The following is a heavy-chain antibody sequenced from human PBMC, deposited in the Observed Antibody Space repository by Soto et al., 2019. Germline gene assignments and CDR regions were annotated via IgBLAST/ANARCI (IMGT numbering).Heavy chain of an antibody. V-gene: IGHV1-69*13. CDR2: IIPIFGTA. D-gene: IGHD2-2*01. CDR3: ARGAYCSSTSCYSIGVYYYGMDV. CDR1: VGTFSSYA. J-gene: IGHJ6*02. Sequence: SVKVSCKASVGTFSSYAISWVRQAPGQGLEWMGGIIPIFGTANYAQKFQGRVTITADESTSTAYMELSSLRSEDTAVYYCARGAYCSSTSCYSIGVYYYGMDVWGQGTTVTVSS.